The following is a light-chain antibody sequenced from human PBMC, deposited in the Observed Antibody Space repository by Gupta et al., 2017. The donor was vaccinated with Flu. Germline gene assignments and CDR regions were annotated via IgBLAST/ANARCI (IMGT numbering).Light chain of an antibody. V-gene: IGKV2-30*01. CDR2: KVS. J-gene: IGKJ3*01. CDR3: MQGLLREIT. CDR1: QSLLYSDGNTY. Sequence: ISCRSSQSLLYSDGNTYLNWFQQRPGQSPRRLIYKVSNRDSGVPNRFSGSGSGTNFTLKISRVEAEDVGVYYCMQGLLREITFGPGTKVDIK.